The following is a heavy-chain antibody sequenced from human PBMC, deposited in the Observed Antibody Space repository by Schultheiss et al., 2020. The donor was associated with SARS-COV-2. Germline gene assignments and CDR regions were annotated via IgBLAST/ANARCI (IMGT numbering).Heavy chain of an antibody. CDR3: ASGPSIAARRFDY. V-gene: IGHV4-34*01. Sequence: SETLSLTCAVYGGSFSGYYWSWIRQPPGKGLEWIGEINHSGSTNYNPSLKSRVTISVDTSKNQFSLKLSSVTAADTAVYYCASGPSIAARRFDYWGQGTLVTVSS. CDR1: GGSFSGYY. J-gene: IGHJ4*02. CDR2: INHSGST. D-gene: IGHD6-6*01.